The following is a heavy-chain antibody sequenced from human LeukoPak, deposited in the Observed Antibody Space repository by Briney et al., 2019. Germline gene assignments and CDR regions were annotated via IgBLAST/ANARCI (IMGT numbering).Heavy chain of an antibody. CDR3: ARGLYYYDPGAFDI. CDR2: ISSSSTTI. CDR1: GFTFSSYS. Sequence: GGSLRLSCAASGFTFSSYSMMWVRQAPGKGLEWVPYISSSSTTIHYADSVKGRFTISRDNSKNTLYLQMNSLRAEDTAVYYCARGLYYYDPGAFDIWGQGTMVTVSS. V-gene: IGHV3-48*01. J-gene: IGHJ3*02. D-gene: IGHD3-22*01.